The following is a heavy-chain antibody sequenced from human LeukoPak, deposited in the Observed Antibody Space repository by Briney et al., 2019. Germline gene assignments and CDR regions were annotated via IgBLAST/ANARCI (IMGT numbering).Heavy chain of an antibody. CDR3: ARARHGYIYGYRPNELGHFFDY. V-gene: IGHV4-34*01. Sequence: SETLSLTCAVYGGSFSGYYWSWIRQTPGKGLEWIGSIYYSGSTYYKSSLKSRVTISLDTSKNQFSLKLSSVTAADTAVYYCARARHGYIYGYRPNELGHFFDYWGQGTLVTVSS. D-gene: IGHD5-18*01. CDR2: IYYSGST. J-gene: IGHJ4*02. CDR1: GGSFSGYY.